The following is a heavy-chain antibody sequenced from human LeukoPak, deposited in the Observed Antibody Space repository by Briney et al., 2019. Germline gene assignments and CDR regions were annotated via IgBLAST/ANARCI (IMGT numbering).Heavy chain of an antibody. V-gene: IGHV4-61*02. CDR2: IYSSGGT. D-gene: IGHD1-26*01. CDR3: ASDGGSYRNWFDP. CDR1: GGPISSGSYY. J-gene: IGHJ5*02. Sequence: SETLSLTCTVSGGPISSGSYYWSWIRQPAGKGLEWIGRIYSSGGTNYNPSLKSRVTISVDTSKNQFSLKLSSVTAADTAVYYCASDGGSYRNWFDPWGQGTLVTVSS.